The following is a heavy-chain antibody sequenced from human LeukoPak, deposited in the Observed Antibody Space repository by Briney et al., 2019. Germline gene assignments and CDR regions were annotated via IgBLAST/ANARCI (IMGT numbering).Heavy chain of an antibody. D-gene: IGHD1-26*01. Sequence: ASVKVSCTASGYTFTSYYLHWVRQAPGQGRVWMGIINPTGGSTSYAQKFQDRVTMTRDTSTSTVYLELSSLRSEDTAMYYCARRGSYYNVADYWGQGTLVTVSP. CDR1: GYTFTSYY. J-gene: IGHJ4*02. V-gene: IGHV1-46*01. CDR3: ARRGSYYNVADY. CDR2: INPTGGST.